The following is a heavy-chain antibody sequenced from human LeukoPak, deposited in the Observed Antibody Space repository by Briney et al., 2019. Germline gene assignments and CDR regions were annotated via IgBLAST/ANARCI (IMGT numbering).Heavy chain of an antibody. CDR3: AREVSITMIVVWDY. Sequence: GASVKVSCKASGYTFTGYYMHWVRQAPGQGLEWMGWISAYNGNTNYAQKLQGRVTMTTDTSTSTAYMELRSLRSDDTAVYYCAREVSITMIVVWDYWGQGTLVTVSS. D-gene: IGHD3-22*01. CDR2: ISAYNGNT. V-gene: IGHV1-18*04. J-gene: IGHJ4*02. CDR1: GYTFTGYY.